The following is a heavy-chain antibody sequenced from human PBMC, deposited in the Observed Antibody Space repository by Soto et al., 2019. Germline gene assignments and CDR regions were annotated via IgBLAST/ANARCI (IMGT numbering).Heavy chain of an antibody. V-gene: IGHV3-21*01. D-gene: IGHD4-17*01. CDR1: GFSFSDYY. CDR3: ARDKVYGADLDS. CDR2: ISGKSTYI. J-gene: IGHJ4*02. Sequence: VQLVESGGGLVKPGGSLRLSCAASGFSFSDYYMSWVRQAPGKGLEWVSSISGKSTYIYYAASVKGRFTISRENARNSVYLQRHSLRAEDTVVYYCARDKVYGADLDSWGQGTLVTVSS.